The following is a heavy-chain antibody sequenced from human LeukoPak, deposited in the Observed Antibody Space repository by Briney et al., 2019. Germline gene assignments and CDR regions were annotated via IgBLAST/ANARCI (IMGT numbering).Heavy chain of an antibody. Sequence: GGSLRLSCAASGFTFSSYNMNWVRQAPGKGLEWVSSITSTGSYTFYADSVKGRFTISRDNSKNTLYLQMNSLRAEDTAVYYCARSGYSSGWSDYWGQGTLVTVSS. CDR2: ITSTGSYT. V-gene: IGHV3-21*01. CDR3: ARSGYSSGWSDY. J-gene: IGHJ4*02. D-gene: IGHD6-19*01. CDR1: GFTFSSYN.